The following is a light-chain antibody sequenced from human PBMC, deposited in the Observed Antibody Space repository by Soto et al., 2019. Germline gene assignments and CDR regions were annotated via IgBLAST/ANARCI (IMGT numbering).Light chain of an antibody. CDR3: QSYDNSLSGPVE. CDR2: LNN. V-gene: IGLV1-40*01. J-gene: IGLJ2*01. Sequence: QAVVTQPPSVSGAPGQRVTISCTGSSSNIGAGYDVHWYQQLPGTAPKLLIYLNNNRPSGVPDRFSGSKSDTSASLAITGLQAEDEADYYCQSYDNSLSGPVEIGGGTKLTVL. CDR1: SSNIGAGYD.